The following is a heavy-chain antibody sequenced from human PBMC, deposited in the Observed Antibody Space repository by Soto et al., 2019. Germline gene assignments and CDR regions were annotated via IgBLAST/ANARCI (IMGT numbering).Heavy chain of an antibody. CDR3: ARVGVGYDYVWGSYRYTSGMDV. D-gene: IGHD3-16*02. CDR1: GGTFSSYA. V-gene: IGHV1-69*12. J-gene: IGHJ6*02. Sequence: QVQLVQSGAEVKKPGSSVKVSCKASGGTFSSYAISWVRQAPGQGLEWMGGIIPIFGTANYAQKFQGRVTVPASESTSTAYMELSSLRSEDTAVYYCARVGVGYDYVWGSYRYTSGMDVWGQGTTGTVSS. CDR2: IIPIFGTA.